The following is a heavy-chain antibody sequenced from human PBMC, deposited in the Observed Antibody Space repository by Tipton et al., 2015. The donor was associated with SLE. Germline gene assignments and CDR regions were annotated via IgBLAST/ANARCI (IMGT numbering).Heavy chain of an antibody. CDR1: GYTFTSYG. V-gene: IGHV1-18*01. D-gene: IGHD3-22*01. CDR2: ISAYNGNT. CDR3: ARALYYDSSGYPEY. J-gene: IGHJ4*02. Sequence: QVQLVQSGAEVKKPGASVKVSCKASGYTFTSYGISWVRQAPGQGLEWMGWISAYNGNTNYAQKLQGRVTMTTDTSTSTAYMELRSLRSDTAVYYCARALYYDSSGYPEYWGQGTLVTVSS.